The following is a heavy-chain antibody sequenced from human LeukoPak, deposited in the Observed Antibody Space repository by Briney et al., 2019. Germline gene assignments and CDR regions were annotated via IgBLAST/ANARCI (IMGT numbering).Heavy chain of an antibody. J-gene: IGHJ4*02. Sequence: SETLSLTCTVSGGSVNNYYWNWIRQPAGKGLEWIGHIYSSGSTNYNPSLKSRVTISIDTSKNQFFLNLSSVTAADTAVYYCARRTDYWGQGTLVTVSS. CDR1: GGSVNNYY. V-gene: IGHV4-4*07. D-gene: IGHD1-14*01. CDR3: ARRTDY. CDR2: IYSSGST.